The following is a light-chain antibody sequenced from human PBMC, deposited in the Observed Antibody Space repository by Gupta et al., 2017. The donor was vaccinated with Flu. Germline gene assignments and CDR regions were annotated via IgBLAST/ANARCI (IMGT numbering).Light chain of an antibody. CDR1: SSNIGSNY. Sequence: QSVLTQPPSASGPPGQRVTISCSGSSSNIGSNYVYWYQQLPGTAPKLLIYRNNQRPSGVPDRFSGSKSGTSASLAISGLRSEDEADYYCAAWDDSLSGLEFGGGTKLTVL. CDR3: AAWDDSLSGLE. J-gene: IGLJ2*01. CDR2: RNN. V-gene: IGLV1-47*01.